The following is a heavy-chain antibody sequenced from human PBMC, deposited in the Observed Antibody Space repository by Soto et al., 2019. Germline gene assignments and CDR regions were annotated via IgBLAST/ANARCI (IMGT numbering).Heavy chain of an antibody. D-gene: IGHD2-15*01. CDR3: ARGRRGYCSGGSCRHREYYYYYYMDV. CDR2: MNPNSGNT. V-gene: IGHV1-8*01. CDR1: GYTFTSYD. Sequence: GASVKVSCKASGYTFTSYDINWVRQATGQGLEWMGWMNPNSGNTGYAQKFQGRVTMTRNTSISTAYMELSSLRSEDTAVYYCARGRRGYCSGGSCRHREYYYYYYMDVWGKGTTVTVSS. J-gene: IGHJ6*03.